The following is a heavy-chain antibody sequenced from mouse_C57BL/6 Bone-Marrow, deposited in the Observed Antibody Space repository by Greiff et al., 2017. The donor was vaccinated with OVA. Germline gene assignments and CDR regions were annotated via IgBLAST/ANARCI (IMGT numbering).Heavy chain of an antibody. CDR1: GYTFTSYG. D-gene: IGHD2-1*01. J-gene: IGHJ4*01. Sequence: QVQLQQSGAELARPGASVKLSCKASGYTFTSYGISWVKQRTGQGLEWIGEIYPRRGNTYYNEKFKGKATLTADKSSSTAYMELRSLTSEDSAVYFCARGDGNYLYYYAMDYWGQGTSVTVSS. CDR3: ARGDGNYLYYYAMDY. V-gene: IGHV1-81*01. CDR2: IYPRRGNT.